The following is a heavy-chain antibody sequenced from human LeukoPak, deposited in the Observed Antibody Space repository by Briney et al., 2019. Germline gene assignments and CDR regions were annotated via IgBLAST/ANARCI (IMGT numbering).Heavy chain of an antibody. CDR1: GFTFSSYG. Sequence: GGSLRLSCAASGFTFSSYGMHWVRQAPGKGLEWVSSIAGSSGYISYADSVKGRFTISRDNAKKSLYLQMTSLTAEDTAVYYCARDRGAYCGGDCYLGFDYWGRGTLVTVSS. CDR2: IAGSSGYI. J-gene: IGHJ4*01. V-gene: IGHV3-21*01. CDR3: ARDRGAYCGGDCYLGFDY. D-gene: IGHD2-21*02.